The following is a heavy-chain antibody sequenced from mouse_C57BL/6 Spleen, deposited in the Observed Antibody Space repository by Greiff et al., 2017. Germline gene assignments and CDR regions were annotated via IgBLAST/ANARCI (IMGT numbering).Heavy chain of an antibody. CDR3: ARPDYDPWFAY. J-gene: IGHJ3*01. Sequence: EVKLLESGGGLVKPGGSLKLSCAASGFTFSDYGMHWVRQAPEKGLEWVAYISSGSSTIYYADTVKGRFTISRDNAKNTLFLQMTSLRSEDTAMYYCARPDYDPWFAYWGEGTLVTVSA. V-gene: IGHV5-17*01. CDR1: GFTFSDYG. D-gene: IGHD2-4*01. CDR2: ISSGSSTI.